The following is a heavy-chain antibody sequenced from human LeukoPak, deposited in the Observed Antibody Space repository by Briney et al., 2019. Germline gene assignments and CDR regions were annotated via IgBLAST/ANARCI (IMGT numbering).Heavy chain of an antibody. CDR2: INSDGSST. CDR3: AKALYYYDSSGYYSPLDY. V-gene: IGHV3-74*01. CDR1: GFTFSNYW. D-gene: IGHD3-22*01. Sequence: GGSLRLSCAASSGFTFSNYWMHWFRRAPGKGLVWVSRINSDGSSTTYADSVKGRFTISRDNAKNSLYLQMNSLRAEDTALYYCAKALYYYDSSGYYSPLDYWGQGTLVTVSS. J-gene: IGHJ4*02.